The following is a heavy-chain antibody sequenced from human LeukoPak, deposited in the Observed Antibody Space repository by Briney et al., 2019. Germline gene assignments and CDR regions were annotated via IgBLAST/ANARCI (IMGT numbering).Heavy chain of an antibody. CDR1: GGSISSYY. CDR2: IYTSGST. Sequence: PSETLSLTCTVSGGSISSYYWSWIRQPAGKGLEWIGRIYTSGSTNYNPSLKSRVTMSVNTSKNQFSLKLSSVTAADTAVYYCARDSPRYCSGGSCYSYMSAFDIWGQGTMDTVSS. D-gene: IGHD2-15*01. J-gene: IGHJ3*02. V-gene: IGHV4-4*07. CDR3: ARDSPRYCSGGSCYSYMSAFDI.